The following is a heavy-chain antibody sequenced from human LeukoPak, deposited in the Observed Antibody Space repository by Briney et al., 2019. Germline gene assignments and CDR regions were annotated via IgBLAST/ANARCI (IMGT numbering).Heavy chain of an antibody. Sequence: SETLSLTCAVYGGSFSGYYWSWIRQPPGKGLEWIGEINHSGSTNYNPSLKSRVTISVDTSKNQFSLKLSSVTAADTAVYYCASYRASYYYDSSGDFDYWGQGTLVTVSS. V-gene: IGHV4-34*01. D-gene: IGHD3-22*01. J-gene: IGHJ4*02. CDR2: INHSGST. CDR3: ASYRASYYYDSSGDFDY. CDR1: GGSFSGYY.